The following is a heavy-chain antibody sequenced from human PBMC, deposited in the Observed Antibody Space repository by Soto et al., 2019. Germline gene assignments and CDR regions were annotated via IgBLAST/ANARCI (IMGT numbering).Heavy chain of an antibody. CDR2: FSYSGTT. CDR1: GFSVSSGTFY. Sequence: SETLSLTCTVSGFSVSSGTFYWSWIRQPPGEGLEWIGHFSYSGTTNYNPSLESRVAISVDTSKNQFSMRLTSVTTADTAVYYCARGDALNWYDLWGQGTLVTVSS. V-gene: IGHV4-61*01. J-gene: IGHJ5*02. CDR3: ARGDALNWYDL.